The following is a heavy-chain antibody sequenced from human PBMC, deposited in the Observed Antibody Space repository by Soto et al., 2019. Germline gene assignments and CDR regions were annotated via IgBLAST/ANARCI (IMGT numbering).Heavy chain of an antibody. J-gene: IGHJ4*02. V-gene: IGHV3-30*18. Sequence: QVQLVESGGGVVQPGKSLRLSCAASGFTLSYYGLYWVRQAPGKGLEWVAVISYDGSKKNYAESVNGRFTISRDSSKNTLFLQLSSLRTEDTAVYYCAKGIGRDGYTSGSDWGQGTLVTVSS. D-gene: IGHD3-10*01. CDR1: GFTLSYYG. CDR2: ISYDGSKK. CDR3: AKGIGRDGYTSGSD.